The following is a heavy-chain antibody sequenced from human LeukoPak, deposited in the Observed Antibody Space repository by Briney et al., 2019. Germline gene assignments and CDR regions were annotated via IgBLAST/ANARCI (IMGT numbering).Heavy chain of an antibody. J-gene: IGHJ6*02. CDR1: GYTFTSYD. CDR3: ARWVVPAAMRRVSGYYGMDV. V-gene: IGHV1-8*01. D-gene: IGHD2-2*01. CDR2: MNPNSGNT. Sequence: ASVKVSCKASGYTFTSYDINWVRQAAGQGLEWMGWMNPNSGNTGYAQKFQGRVTMTRNTSITTAYMELSSLRSQDTAVYYCARWVVPAAMRRVSGYYGMDVWGQGTTVTVSS.